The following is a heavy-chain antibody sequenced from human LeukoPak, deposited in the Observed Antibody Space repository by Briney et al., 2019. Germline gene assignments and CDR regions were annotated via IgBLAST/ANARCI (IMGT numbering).Heavy chain of an antibody. D-gene: IGHD3-10*01. J-gene: IGHJ5*02. CDR3: ARGGFGEFPNWFDP. V-gene: IGHV7-4-1*01. CDR2: INTNTGNP. Sequence: ASVKVSCKASGYTFTSYAMNWVRQAPGQGLEWMGWINTNTGNPTYAQGFTGRFVFSLDTSVSTAYLQICSLKAEDTAVYYCARGGFGEFPNWFDPWGQGNLVTVSS. CDR1: GYTFTSYA.